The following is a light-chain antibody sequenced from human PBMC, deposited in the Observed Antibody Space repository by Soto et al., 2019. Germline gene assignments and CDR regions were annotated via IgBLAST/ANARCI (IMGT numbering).Light chain of an antibody. CDR3: QQYDNLPLT. CDR1: QDISNY. V-gene: IGKV1-33*01. Sequence: DIQMTQSPSSLSASVGDRVTITCQASQDISNYLNWYQQKPGKAPKLLIYDASNLETGVPSRFSGSGSGTDFTFTIRSLQSEDIATYYCQQYDNLPLTFGGGTKVDIK. CDR2: DAS. J-gene: IGKJ4*01.